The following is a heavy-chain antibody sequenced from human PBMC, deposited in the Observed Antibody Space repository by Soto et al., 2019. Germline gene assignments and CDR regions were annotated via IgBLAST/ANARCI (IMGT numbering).Heavy chain of an antibody. CDR3: AKDIGLEWFGESINWFDP. V-gene: IGHV3-9*01. J-gene: IGHJ5*02. CDR1: GFSFDHYA. CDR2: ISWNSGSI. D-gene: IGHD3-10*01. Sequence: PGGSRRLACAASGFSFDHYAMHWVPQAPGKGLEWVSGISWNSGSIGYADSVKGRFTISRDNAKNSLYLQMNSLRAEDTALYYCAKDIGLEWFGESINWFDPWGQGTLVTVSS.